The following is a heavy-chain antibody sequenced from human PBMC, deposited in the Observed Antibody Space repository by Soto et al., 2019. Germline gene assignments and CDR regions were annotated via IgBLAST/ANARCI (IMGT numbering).Heavy chain of an antibody. CDR2: FDPEDGET. Sequence: ASVKVSCKVSGYTHTELSRHWVRQAHGKGLEWMGGFDPEDGETIYAQKFQGRVTITEDTSTDTAYMELSSLRSEDTAVYYCATTPSAPIFGVALDYWGQGTLVTVSS. J-gene: IGHJ4*02. V-gene: IGHV1-24*01. CDR3: ATTPSAPIFGVALDY. CDR1: GYTHTELS. D-gene: IGHD3-3*01.